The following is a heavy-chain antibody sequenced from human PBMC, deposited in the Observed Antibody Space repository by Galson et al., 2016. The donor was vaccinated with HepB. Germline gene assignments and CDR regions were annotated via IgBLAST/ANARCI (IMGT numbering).Heavy chain of an antibody. CDR1: GFTFTSHW. D-gene: IGHD3-10*01. J-gene: IGHJ4*02. CDR3: ARKSNLGYGSGFDY. Sequence: SLRLSCAASGFTFTSHWMHWVRQAPGKGLVWVSRINDDGTSTIYADSVTGRFAISRDNTKNTLYLQMNSLRAEDTAVYCCARKSNLGYGSGFDYWGQGTLVTVSS. CDR2: INDDGTST. V-gene: IGHV3-74*01.